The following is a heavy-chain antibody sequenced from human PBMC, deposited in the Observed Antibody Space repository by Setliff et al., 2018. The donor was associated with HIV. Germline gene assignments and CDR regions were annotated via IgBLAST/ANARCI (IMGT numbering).Heavy chain of an antibody. CDR1: GGSISSGSYY. CDR2: IYTSGST. J-gene: IGHJ6*02. Sequence: SETLSLTCTVSGGSISSGSYYWSWIRQPAGKGLEWIGNIYTSGSTNYNPSLKSRVTISVDTSKNQFSLKLSSVTAADTAVYYCARTDWARTSYYYYYGMNVWGQGTTVTAP. D-gene: IGHD3-9*01. V-gene: IGHV4-61*09. CDR3: ARTDWARTSYYYYYGMNV.